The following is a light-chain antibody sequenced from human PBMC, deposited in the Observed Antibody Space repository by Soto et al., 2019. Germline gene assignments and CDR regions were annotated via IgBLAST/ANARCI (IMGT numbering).Light chain of an antibody. V-gene: IGKV3-15*01. CDR3: HQYGNWPKT. Sequence: EIVMTQSPATLSVSPGERATLSCRASQSVSSNLAWYQQKPGQAPRLLIYGASSRATGIPVRFSGSGSGTEFTLTISGLQSEDFAVYFCHQYGNWPKTFGQGTKVDIK. CDR1: QSVSSN. J-gene: IGKJ1*01. CDR2: GAS.